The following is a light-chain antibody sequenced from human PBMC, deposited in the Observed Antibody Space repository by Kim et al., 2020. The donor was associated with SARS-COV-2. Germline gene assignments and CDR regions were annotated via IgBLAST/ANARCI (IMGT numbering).Light chain of an antibody. CDR1: QDVSSW. Sequence: IQMTQSPSSVSASVGDRVIIACRASQDVSSWLAWYQQKPGKAPKLVIYSASTLQTGVPPRFSGSVSGTEFTLTISSLQPEDIATYYCQQANSFPRTFGGGTKVEIK. J-gene: IGKJ4*01. V-gene: IGKV1-12*01. CDR3: QQANSFPRT. CDR2: SAS.